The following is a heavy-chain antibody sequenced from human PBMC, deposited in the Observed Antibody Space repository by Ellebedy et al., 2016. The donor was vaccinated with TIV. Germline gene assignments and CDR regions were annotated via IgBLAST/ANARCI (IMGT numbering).Heavy chain of an antibody. J-gene: IGHJ4*02. CDR3: VHTWGI. CDR2: IYWNDDK. V-gene: IGHV2-5*01. Sequence: SGPTLVKPTQTLTVTCSFSGFLLSTSGLGVGWARQPPGKALEWLALIYWNDDKRYSPSLKSRLTITKDTSKNQVVLTMTNMDPVDTATYYCVHTWGIWGQGILVTVTS. D-gene: IGHD7-27*01. CDR1: GFLLSTSGLG.